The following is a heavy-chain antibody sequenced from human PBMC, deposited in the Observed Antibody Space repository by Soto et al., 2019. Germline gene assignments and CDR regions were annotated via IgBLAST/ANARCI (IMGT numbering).Heavy chain of an antibody. Sequence: EVQLWESGGGLVQPGGSLRLSCAASGYTFSSFDMSWVRQAPGKGLEWVSTISGSGGGTNYADSVKGRFTISRDISTYTVYLHMNSLRAEDTDVYYCAHRTGFDYWGQGALVTVSS. CDR3: AHRTGFDY. CDR2: ISGSGGGT. CDR1: GYTFSSFD. J-gene: IGHJ4*02. V-gene: IGHV3-23*01.